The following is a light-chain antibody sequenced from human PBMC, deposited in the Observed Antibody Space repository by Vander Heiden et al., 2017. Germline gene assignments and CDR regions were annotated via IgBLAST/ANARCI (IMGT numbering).Light chain of an antibody. CDR3: QHYGSSPPYS. J-gene: IGKJ2*03. V-gene: IGKV3-20*01. CDR2: AAS. Sequence: EIVLTQSPGTLSLSPGERATLSCRASQSISSSYIAWYQQKPGQAPRLLIDAASSRATDIAARFSGSGSGTDFTLTINRREPEDFAVYYCQHYGSSPPYSFGQGTTLEIK. CDR1: QSISSSY.